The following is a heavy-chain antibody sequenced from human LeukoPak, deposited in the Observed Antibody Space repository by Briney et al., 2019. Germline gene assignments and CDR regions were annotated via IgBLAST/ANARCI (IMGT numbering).Heavy chain of an antibody. V-gene: IGHV3-11*01. D-gene: IGHD3-3*01. CDR2: ISSSGSTI. J-gene: IGHJ4*02. Sequence: GGPLRLSCAASGFTFSDYYMSWIRQVPGKGLEWVSYISSSGSTIYYADSVKGRFTISRDNAKNSLYLQMNSLRAEDTAVYYCARARNYDFWSGYYEYYFDYWGQGTLVTVSS. CDR1: GFTFSDYY. CDR3: ARARNYDFWSGYYEYYFDY.